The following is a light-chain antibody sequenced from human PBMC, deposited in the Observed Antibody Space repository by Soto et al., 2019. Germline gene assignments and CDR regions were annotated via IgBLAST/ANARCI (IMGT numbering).Light chain of an antibody. J-gene: IGLJ1*01. Sequence: SALTQPRSVSGSPGQSVTISCTGTSSDVGGYNYVSWYQQHPGKAPKVMIYDVSERPSGVPDRFSGSKSGNTASLTISGLQAEDEADYYCCSYAGSPRDVFGTGTKLTFL. V-gene: IGLV2-11*01. CDR2: DVS. CDR3: CSYAGSPRDV. CDR1: SSDVGGYNY.